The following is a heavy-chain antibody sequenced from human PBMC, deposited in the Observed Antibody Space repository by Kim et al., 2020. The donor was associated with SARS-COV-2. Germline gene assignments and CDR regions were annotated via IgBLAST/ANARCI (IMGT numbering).Heavy chain of an antibody. D-gene: IGHD2-15*01. CDR2: IYYSGST. CDR1: GGSISSSSYY. CDR3: ARPAPPLVNYDGMDV. V-gene: IGHV4-39*01. Sequence: SETLSLTCTVSGGSISSSSYYWGWIRQPPGKGLEWIGSIYYSGSTYYNPSLKSRVTISVDTSKNQFSLKLSSVTAADTAVYYCARPAPPLVNYDGMDVWG. J-gene: IGHJ6*01.